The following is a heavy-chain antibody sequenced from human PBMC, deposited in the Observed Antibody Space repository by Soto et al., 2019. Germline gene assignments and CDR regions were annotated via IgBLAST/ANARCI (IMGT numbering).Heavy chain of an antibody. D-gene: IGHD6-13*01. Sequence: SLSLSCAASGFTFDDYAMHWVRQAPGKGLEWVSGISWNSGSIGYADSVKGRFTIYRDNAKNSLYLQMNSLRAEDTALYYCAKGGYRGSWYPHEYWGKGNMVIVSP. V-gene: IGHV3-9*01. J-gene: IGHJ4*02. CDR2: ISWNSGSI. CDR3: AKGGYRGSWYPHEY. CDR1: GFTFDDYA.